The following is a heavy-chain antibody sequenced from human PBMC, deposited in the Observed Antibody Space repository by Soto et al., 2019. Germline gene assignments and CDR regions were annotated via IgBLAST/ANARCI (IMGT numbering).Heavy chain of an antibody. V-gene: IGHV2-5*02. CDR1: GFSLRTSGVG. CDR2: IYWDDDK. D-gene: IGHD6-25*01. CDR3: AHYGLKQRLEYYSDY. J-gene: IGHJ4*02. Sequence: QITLKESGPPMVKPTQTLTLTCTFSGFSLRTSGVGVGWIRQPPGKALEWLALIYWDDDKRYSPSLKSRLTITNDTSENLVVITMTNMAPVDKATYDCAHYGLKQRLEYYSDYWGQGTLVTVSS.